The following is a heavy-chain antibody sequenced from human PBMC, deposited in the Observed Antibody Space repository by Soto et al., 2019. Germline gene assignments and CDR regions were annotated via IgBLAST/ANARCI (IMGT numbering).Heavy chain of an antibody. CDR2: AYYSGDT. V-gene: IGHV4-59*01. J-gene: IGHJ5*02. CDR1: GGSISRYY. Sequence: PSETLSLTCIVSGGSISRYYWIWIRQPPGKGLEWIGYAYYSGDTGYNPSLQSRVTMAVDTSKNQVSLKLTSVTAADTAVYYCARDRSTYGGGGTGEVKENWFDPWGQGALVTVSS. D-gene: IGHD2-8*01. CDR3: ARDRSTYGGGGTGEVKENWFDP.